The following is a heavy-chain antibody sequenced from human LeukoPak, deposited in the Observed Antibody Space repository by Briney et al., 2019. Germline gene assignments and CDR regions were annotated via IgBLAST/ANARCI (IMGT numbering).Heavy chain of an antibody. CDR2: IYYSGST. Sequence: PSETLSLTCTVSGGYISTYYWSWIRQPPGKGLEWIGYIYYSGSTNYNPSLKSRVTISVDTSKNQFSLKLSSVPAADTAVYYCARAYGSATSDAFDIWGQGTMVTVSS. CDR3: ARAYGSATSDAFDI. J-gene: IGHJ3*02. CDR1: GGYISTYY. D-gene: IGHD3-10*01. V-gene: IGHV4-59*01.